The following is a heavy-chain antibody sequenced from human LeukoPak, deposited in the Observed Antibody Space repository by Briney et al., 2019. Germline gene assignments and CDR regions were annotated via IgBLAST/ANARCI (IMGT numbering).Heavy chain of an antibody. CDR1: GYTFTSYG. V-gene: IGHV1-69*13. D-gene: IGHD2-2*01. Sequence: ASVKVSCKASGYTFTSYGISWVRQAPGQGLEWMGGIIPIFGTANYAQKFQGRVTITADESTSTAYMELSSLRSEDTAVYYCASKIVVVPAATDPPEEEFDYWGQGTLVTVSS. CDR3: ASKIVVVPAATDPPEEEFDY. J-gene: IGHJ4*02. CDR2: IIPIFGTA.